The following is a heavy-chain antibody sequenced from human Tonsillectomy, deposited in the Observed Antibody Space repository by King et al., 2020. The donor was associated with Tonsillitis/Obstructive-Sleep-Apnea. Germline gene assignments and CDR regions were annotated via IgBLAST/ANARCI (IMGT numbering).Heavy chain of an antibody. J-gene: IGHJ4*02. Sequence: QLQESGPGLVKPSETLSLTCTFSVGSISRYYCNWIRQSPGKGREWIGYINYSGGTSDTPPLKSRVTISVGTAKEQISLELTSVRAADTAVYYCARGRSTGWYNYFGYWGQGTRVAVSS. CDR2: INYSGGT. CDR3: ARGRSTGWYNYFGY. CDR1: VGSISRYY. V-gene: IGHV4-59*01. D-gene: IGHD6-19*01.